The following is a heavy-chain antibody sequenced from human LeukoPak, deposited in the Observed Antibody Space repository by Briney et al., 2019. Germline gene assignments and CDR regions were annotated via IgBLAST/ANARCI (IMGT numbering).Heavy chain of an antibody. CDR1: GFTVSSNY. J-gene: IGHJ6*02. Sequence: GGSLRLSCAASGFTVSSNYINWVRQAPGKGLEWVSVIYSGGRTYYADSVRGRFTISRHNSKNTLYLQMNSLRAEDTAVYYCAGTHLGFYYYATDVWGQGTTVTVSS. D-gene: IGHD3-16*01. V-gene: IGHV3-53*04. CDR2: IYSGGRT. CDR3: AGTHLGFYYYATDV.